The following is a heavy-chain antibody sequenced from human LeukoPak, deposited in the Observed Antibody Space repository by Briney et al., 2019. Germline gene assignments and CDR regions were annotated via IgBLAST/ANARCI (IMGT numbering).Heavy chain of an antibody. V-gene: IGHV4-59*08. CDR1: GGSISSYY. CDR2: ISYSGST. Sequence: SETLSLTRTVSGGSISSYYWSWIRQPPGKGLEWIGYISYSGSTNYNPSLKSRVTISVDTSKSQFSLKLTSVTAADTAVYYCARHSICFDPWGQGTLVTVSS. J-gene: IGHJ5*02. CDR3: ARHSICFDP.